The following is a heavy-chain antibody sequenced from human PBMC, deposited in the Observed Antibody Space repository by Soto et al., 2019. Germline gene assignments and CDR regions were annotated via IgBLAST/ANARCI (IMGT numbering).Heavy chain of an antibody. J-gene: IGHJ4*02. CDR2: GYYTGST. D-gene: IGHD6-19*01. V-gene: IGHV4-59*01. CDR3: ARSVAVPGAHIDY. Sequence: SETLSLTCSVSGGSISGACWSWSRQSPGKGLEWLGYGYYTGSTNYSPSLRSRVSISVDTSKNEFSLRLSSVTAADTAVYFCARSVAVPGAHIDYWGQGTQVTVSS. CDR1: GGSISGAC.